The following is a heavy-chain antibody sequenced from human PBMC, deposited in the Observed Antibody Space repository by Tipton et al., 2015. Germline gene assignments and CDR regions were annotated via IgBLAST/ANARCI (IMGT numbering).Heavy chain of an antibody. CDR3: ARDPDAFDI. Sequence: TLSLTCRVSSDFISSFYWSWIRQPAGKGLEWIGHIYPSGSTNYNPSLKSRVTISVDTSKNQFSLNLNSVTAADSAVYYCARDPDAFDIWGQGTMVTVSS. CDR1: SDFISSFY. CDR2: IYPSGST. V-gene: IGHV4-4*07. J-gene: IGHJ3*02.